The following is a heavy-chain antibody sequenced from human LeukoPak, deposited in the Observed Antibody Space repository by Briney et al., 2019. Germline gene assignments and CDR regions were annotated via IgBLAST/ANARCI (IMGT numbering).Heavy chain of an antibody. CDR3: ARDRGGVTTSSYGMDV. J-gene: IGHJ6*02. V-gene: IGHV4-30-4*01. CDR1: GGSISSGDYY. Sequence: SETLSLTCTVSGGSISSGDYYWSWIRQPPGKGLEWIGYIYYSGSTYYNPSLKSRVTVSVDTSKNQFSLKLSSVTAADTAVYYCARDRGGVTTSSYGMDVWGQGTTVTVSS. CDR2: IYYSGST. D-gene: IGHD4-17*01.